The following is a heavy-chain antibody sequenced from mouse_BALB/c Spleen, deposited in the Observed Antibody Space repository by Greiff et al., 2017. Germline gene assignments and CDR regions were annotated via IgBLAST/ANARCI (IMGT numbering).Heavy chain of an antibody. D-gene: IGHD1-1*01. CDR2: IWAGGST. CDR1: GFSLTSYG. CDR3: ARDLGYYGSSYWYFDV. Sequence: VQLQQSGPGLVAPSQSLSITCTVSGFSLTSYGVHWVRQPPGKGLEWLGVIWAGGSTNYNSALMSRLSISKDNSKSQVFLKMNSLQTDDTAMYYCARDLGYYGSSYWYFDVWGAGTTVTVSS. J-gene: IGHJ1*01. V-gene: IGHV2-9*02.